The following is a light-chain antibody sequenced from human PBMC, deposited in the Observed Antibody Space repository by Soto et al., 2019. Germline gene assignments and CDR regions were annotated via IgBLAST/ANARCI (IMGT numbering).Light chain of an antibody. CDR2: GTS. CDR1: QRISSK. J-gene: IGKJ5*01. V-gene: IGKV3D-15*01. CDR3: QQYDNKPPIT. Sequence: EIVMTQSPATLSLSPGERATLSCRASQRISSKLAWYQQKPGQAPRLLIYGTSTRATGIPDRFSGSGSGTDFTLTISSLQSEDFAIYHCQQYDNKPPITFGQGTRLEIK.